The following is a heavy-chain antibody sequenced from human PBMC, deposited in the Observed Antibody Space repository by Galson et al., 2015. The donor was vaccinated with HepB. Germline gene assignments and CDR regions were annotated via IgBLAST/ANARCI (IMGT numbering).Heavy chain of an antibody. D-gene: IGHD2-2*01. J-gene: IGHJ4*02. CDR3: ARHAEVPGACEF. Sequence: QSGAEVKKPGESLKISCQGSGYSFSTYWIGWVRQMPGKGLEWMGIIYPGDSDVKYRPSFQGQVTISADKSVNTAYLQWSSLKAPDTSTYAGARHAEVPGACEFWGQGTLVTGSS. CDR2: IYPGDSDV. CDR1: GYSFSTYW. V-gene: IGHV5-51*03.